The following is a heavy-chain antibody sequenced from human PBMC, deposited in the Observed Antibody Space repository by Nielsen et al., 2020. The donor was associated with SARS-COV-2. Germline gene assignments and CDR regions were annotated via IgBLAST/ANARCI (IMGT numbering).Heavy chain of an antibody. V-gene: IGHV1-2*05. D-gene: IGHD4-17*01. Sequence: ASVKVSCKASGYTFTGYYMHWVRQAPGQGLEWMGRINPNSGGTNYAQKFQGRVTMTRDTSISTAYMELSRLRSDDTVVYYCARTTVTTHYYYGMDVWGQGTTVTVSS. CDR1: GYTFTGYY. CDR3: ARTTVTTHYYYGMDV. CDR2: INPNSGGT. J-gene: IGHJ6*02.